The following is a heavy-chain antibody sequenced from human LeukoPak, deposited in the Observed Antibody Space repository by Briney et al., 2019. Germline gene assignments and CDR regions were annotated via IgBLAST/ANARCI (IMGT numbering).Heavy chain of an antibody. CDR2: MNPNSGNT. Sequence: ASVKVSCKASGYTFTSYDINWVRQATGQGLEWMGWMNPNSGNTGYAQKFQGRVTMTRNTSISTAYMELSSLRSEDTAVYYCATVSAPLDPIFDYWGQGTLVTVSS. D-gene: IGHD2-21*01. J-gene: IGHJ4*02. CDR1: GYTFTSYD. V-gene: IGHV1-8*01. CDR3: ATVSAPLDPIFDY.